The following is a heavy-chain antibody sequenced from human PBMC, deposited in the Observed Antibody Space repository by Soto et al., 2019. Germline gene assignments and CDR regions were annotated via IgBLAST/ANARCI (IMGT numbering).Heavy chain of an antibody. V-gene: IGHV3-23*01. CDR3: SKDKDIVVLPPARCDC. D-gene: IGHD2-2*01. CDR2: ISGSGGGT. Sequence: EVQLLESGGGLVQPGGSLRLSCAASGFTFSSYAMSWVRQAPGKGLQWVSAISGSGGGTYYADSVKGRFTISRDNSKNPLYLQMNSLRAEYTAVYYCSKDKDIVVLPPARCDCWGPGSLVNVSS. J-gene: IGHJ4*02. CDR1: GFTFSSYA.